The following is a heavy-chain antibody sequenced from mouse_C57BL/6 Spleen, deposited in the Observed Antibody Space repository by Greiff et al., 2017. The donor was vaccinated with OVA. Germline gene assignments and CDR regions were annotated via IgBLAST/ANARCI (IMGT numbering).Heavy chain of an antibody. CDR1: GFTFSSYA. Sequence: EVKLEESGEGLVKPGGSLKLSCAASGFTFSSYAMSWVRQTPEKRLEWVAYISSGGDYIYYADTVKGRFTISRDNARNTLYLQMSSLKSEDTAMYYCTRDRSTTVVAKGYFDYWGQGTTLTVSS. CDR2: ISSGGDYI. V-gene: IGHV5-9-1*02. J-gene: IGHJ2*01. D-gene: IGHD1-1*01. CDR3: TRDRSTTVVAKGYFDY.